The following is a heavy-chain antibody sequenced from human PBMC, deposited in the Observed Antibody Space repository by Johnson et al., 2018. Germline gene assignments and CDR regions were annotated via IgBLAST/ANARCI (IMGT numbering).Heavy chain of an antibody. Sequence: EVQLVESGGGPVRPGGSLGLSCAASGFTFINAWMNWVRQAPGKGLEWVGRIKSRREGGPLDYAAHVKGRFTTSRDDSKNRLFLKITSLRNEDTALYYFTTAHFDINPRDAFDLWGQGTMVTVSS. D-gene: IGHD3-9*01. CDR3: TTAHFDINPRDAFDL. CDR2: IKSRREGGPL. CDR1: GFTFINAW. J-gene: IGHJ3*01. V-gene: IGHV3-15*07.